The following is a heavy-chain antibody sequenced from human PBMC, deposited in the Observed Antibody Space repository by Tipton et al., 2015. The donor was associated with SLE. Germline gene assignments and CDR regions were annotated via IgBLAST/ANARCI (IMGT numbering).Heavy chain of an antibody. Sequence: GLVKPSETLSLTCAVYGGSFSGYYWSWIRQPPGKGLEWIGEINHSGSTNYNPSLKSRVTISVDTSKNQFSLKLSSVTAADTAVYYCARDNCSGGSCYSDYWGQGTLVTVSS. CDR2: INHSGST. J-gene: IGHJ4*02. V-gene: IGHV4-34*01. D-gene: IGHD2-15*01. CDR3: ARDNCSGGSCYSDY. CDR1: GGSFSGYY.